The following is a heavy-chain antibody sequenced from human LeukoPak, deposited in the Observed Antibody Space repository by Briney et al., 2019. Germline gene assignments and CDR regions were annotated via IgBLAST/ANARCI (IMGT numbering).Heavy chain of an antibody. V-gene: IGHV1-18*01. Sequence: ASVKVSCKASGYTFTSYGISWVRQAPGQGLEWMGWISAYNGNTNYAQKFQGRVTMTRDTSTSTVYMELSSLRSEDTAVYYCARDRGGIAVAGKVDLFDYWGQGTLVTVSS. CDR1: GYTFTSYG. CDR3: ARDRGGIAVAGKVDLFDY. CDR2: ISAYNGNT. D-gene: IGHD6-19*01. J-gene: IGHJ4*02.